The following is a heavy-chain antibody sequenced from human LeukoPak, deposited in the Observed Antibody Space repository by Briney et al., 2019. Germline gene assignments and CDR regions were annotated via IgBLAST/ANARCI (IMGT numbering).Heavy chain of an antibody. D-gene: IGHD3-3*01. J-gene: IGHJ6*03. CDR3: ARLRFTIFGVVRYYMDV. CDR2: ISYDASNK. V-gene: IGHV3-30*03. Sequence: GGSLRLSCAASGFTFSRYGMHWVRQTPGKGLEWVAVISYDASNKYYADSVKGRFTISRDNAKNSLYLQMNSLRAEDTALYYCARLRFTIFGVVRYYMDVWGKGTTVTVSS. CDR1: GFTFSRYG.